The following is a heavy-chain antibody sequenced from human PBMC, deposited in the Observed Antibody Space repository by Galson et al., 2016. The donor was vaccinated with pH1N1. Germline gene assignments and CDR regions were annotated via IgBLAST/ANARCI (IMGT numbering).Heavy chain of an antibody. CDR1: GFSLSTTGVG. V-gene: IGHV2-5*02. Sequence: PALVKPTQTLTLACTFSGFSLSTTGVGVGWIRQPPGKALEWLALIYWDDDRRFSPSLKSRLTITKDPSKKQVVLRMTNMDPVDNATYCCGQSNSYYGLDVWGQGTTVTVSS. CDR3: GQSNSYYGLDV. CDR2: IYWDDDR. J-gene: IGHJ6*02.